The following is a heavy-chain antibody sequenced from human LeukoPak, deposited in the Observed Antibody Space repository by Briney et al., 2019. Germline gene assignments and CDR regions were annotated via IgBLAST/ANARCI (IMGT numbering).Heavy chain of an antibody. CDR3: ARGDSSSWYYFDF. CDR1: GGSISDYY. V-gene: IGHV4-4*07. CDR2: IYSSGST. J-gene: IGHJ4*02. Sequence: NPSETLSLTCTVSGGSISDYYWSWIRHLAGKGLEWIGRIYSSGSTNYNPSLKSRLTISVDTSKNQFSLKLSSVTAADTAVYYCARGDSSSWYYFDFWGQGTLVTVSS. D-gene: IGHD6-13*01.